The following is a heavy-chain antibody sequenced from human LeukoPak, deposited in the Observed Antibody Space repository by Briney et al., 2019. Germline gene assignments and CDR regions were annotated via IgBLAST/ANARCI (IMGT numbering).Heavy chain of an antibody. D-gene: IGHD2-15*01. V-gene: IGHV4-39*01. CDR3: ARHWKYCSVGSCSDNWFDS. CDR1: GGSLTSSSYY. CDR2: IYYSGRS. J-gene: IGHJ5*01. Sequence: SETLSLTCTVSGGSLTSSSYYWGWIRQPPGKGLEGIGSIYYSGRSYYNPSLKSRVTISADTSNNQFSLKLSSGTAADTAVYYCARHWKYCSVGSCSDNWFDSWGQGTLVTVSS.